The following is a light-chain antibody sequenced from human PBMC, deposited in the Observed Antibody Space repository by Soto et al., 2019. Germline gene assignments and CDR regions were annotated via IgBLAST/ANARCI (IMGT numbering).Light chain of an antibody. CDR3: HQYGTSPRT. J-gene: IGKJ1*01. CDR1: QTVTNSK. V-gene: IGKV3-20*01. CDR2: DIS. Sequence: EFVLTQSPGTMSLSPGDGATLSCRASQTVTNSKLAWYQQKPDQAPEVLIYDISSRATGIPDRFSGSGSGTDFTLTISRLEPEDFAVYYCHQYGTSPRTFGQGTKVDIK.